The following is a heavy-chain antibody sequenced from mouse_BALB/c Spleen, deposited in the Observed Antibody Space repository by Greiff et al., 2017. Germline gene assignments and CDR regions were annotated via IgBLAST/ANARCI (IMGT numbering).Heavy chain of an antibody. Sequence: VQLQQSGPELVKPGASVKIPCKASGYPFTDYNMDWVKQSHGKSLEWIGDINPNNGGTIYNQKFKGKATLTVDKSSSTAYMDLRSLTSEDTAVYYCAREYGYPYYAMDYWGQGTSVTVSS. CDR1: GYPFTDYN. D-gene: IGHD2-2*01. J-gene: IGHJ4*01. CDR3: AREYGYPYYAMDY. V-gene: IGHV1-18*01. CDR2: INPNNGGT.